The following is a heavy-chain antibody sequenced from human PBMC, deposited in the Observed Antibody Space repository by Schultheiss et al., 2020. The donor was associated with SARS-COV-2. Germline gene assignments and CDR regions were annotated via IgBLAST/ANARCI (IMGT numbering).Heavy chain of an antibody. Sequence: GGSLRLSCAASGFTFSSYGMHWVRQAPGKGLEWVAVISYDGSNKYYADSVKGRFTISRDNAKNTLYLQMNSLTAEDTAVYYCARDLTTVTTADLGYWGQGTLVTVAS. CDR1: GFTFSSYG. CDR2: ISYDGSNK. V-gene: IGHV3-33*05. CDR3: ARDLTTVTTADLGY. D-gene: IGHD4-11*01. J-gene: IGHJ4*02.